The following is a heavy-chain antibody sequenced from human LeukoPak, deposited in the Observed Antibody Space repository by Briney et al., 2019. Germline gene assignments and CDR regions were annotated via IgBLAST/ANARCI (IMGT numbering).Heavy chain of an antibody. V-gene: IGHV3-23*01. D-gene: IGHD6-19*01. CDR1: EFTFSNYA. CDR3: AKGGIAVASTSYYYYMDV. Sequence: PGGSLRLSCAASEFTFSNYAMSWVRQAPGKGLEWVSAISGSGDSTHYADSVKGRLTISRDNSKNTLYLQMKSLRAEDTAVYYCAKGGIAVASTSYYYYMDVWGKGTTVTISS. J-gene: IGHJ6*03. CDR2: ISGSGDST.